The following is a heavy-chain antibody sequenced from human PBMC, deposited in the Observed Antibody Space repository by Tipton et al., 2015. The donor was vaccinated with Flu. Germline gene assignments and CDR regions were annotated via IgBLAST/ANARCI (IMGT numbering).Heavy chain of an antibody. CDR1: GFDFSVYG. CDR3: ARDEGVVNYYFGMDV. V-gene: IGHV3-33*01. J-gene: IGHJ6*01. CDR2: IWYDGSNI. Sequence: SLRLSCKVSGFDFSVYGMHRVRQAPGKGLEWVAVIWYDGSNIHYADSVKGRFTISRDNSKNTLYLQMNGLRAEDTAVYYCARDEGVVNYYFGMDVWGQGTTVTASS.